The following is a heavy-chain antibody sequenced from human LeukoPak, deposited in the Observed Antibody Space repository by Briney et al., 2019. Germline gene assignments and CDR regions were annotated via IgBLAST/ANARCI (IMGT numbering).Heavy chain of an antibody. CDR1: GYTFTDYY. J-gene: IGHJ4*02. CDR3: AREANWGLVFDY. Sequence: ASVKVSCKASGYTFTDYYLHWVRQAPGQGLEWVGWINPNSGVTNYAQKFQGRVSMTSDTSISTVYMELSRLRSDDTAVYYCAREANWGLVFDYWGQGTLVTVSS. CDR2: INPNSGVT. D-gene: IGHD7-27*01. V-gene: IGHV1-2*02.